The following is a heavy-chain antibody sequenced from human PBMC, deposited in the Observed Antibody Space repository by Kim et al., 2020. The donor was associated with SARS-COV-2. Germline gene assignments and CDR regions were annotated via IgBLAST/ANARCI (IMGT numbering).Heavy chain of an antibody. CDR3: ARDLKIAVAAKWHYYYGMDV. Sequence: GRFTISRDNYKNTLYLQMNSLRAEDTAVYYCARDLKIAVAAKWHYYYGMDVWGQGTTVTVSS. V-gene: IGHV3-30*01. J-gene: IGHJ6*02. D-gene: IGHD6-19*01.